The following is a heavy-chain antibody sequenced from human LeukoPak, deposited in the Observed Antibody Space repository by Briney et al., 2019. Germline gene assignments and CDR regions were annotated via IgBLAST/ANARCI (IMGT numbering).Heavy chain of an antibody. CDR3: AKDIVGEYYYYYGMDV. V-gene: IGHV3-23*01. J-gene: IGHJ6*02. CDR2: ISGSGGST. D-gene: IGHD2-15*01. Sequence: GGSLRLSCAASGFTFSSYAMSWALQAPGKGLEWVSAISGSGGSTYYADSVKGRFTISRDNSKNTLYLQMNSLRAEDTAVYYCAKDIVGEYYYYYGMDVWGQGTTVTVSS. CDR1: GFTFSSYA.